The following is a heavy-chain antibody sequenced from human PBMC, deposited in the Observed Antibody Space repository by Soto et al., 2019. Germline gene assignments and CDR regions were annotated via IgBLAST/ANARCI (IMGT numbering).Heavy chain of an antibody. CDR1: GFTFSSYG. J-gene: IGHJ6*02. Sequence: ESGGGVVQPGRSLRLSCAASGFTFSSYGMHWVRQAPGKGLEWVAVISYDGSNKYYADSVKGRFTISRDNSKNTLYLQMNSLRAEDTAVYYGAQQRGGMDVWGQGTTVTVSS. D-gene: IGHD6-13*01. CDR3: AQQRGGMDV. CDR2: ISYDGSNK. V-gene: IGHV3-30*03.